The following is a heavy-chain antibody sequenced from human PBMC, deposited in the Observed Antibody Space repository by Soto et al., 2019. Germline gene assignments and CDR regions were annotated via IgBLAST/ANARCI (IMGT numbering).Heavy chain of an antibody. CDR2: INPNSGGT. CDR3: ARAPFVEYPLNCFDP. D-gene: IGHD2-2*01. Sequence: ASVKVSCKASGYTFTSYYMHWVRQAPGQGLEWMGWINPNSGGTNYAQKFQGRVTMTRDTSISTAYMELSRLRSDDTAVYYCARAPFVEYPLNCFDPWGQGTLVTVSS. J-gene: IGHJ5*02. CDR1: GYTFTSYY. V-gene: IGHV1-2*02.